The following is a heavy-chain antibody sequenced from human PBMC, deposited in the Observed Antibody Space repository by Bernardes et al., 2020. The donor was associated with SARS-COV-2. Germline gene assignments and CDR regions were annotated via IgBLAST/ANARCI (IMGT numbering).Heavy chain of an antibody. CDR3: ARVEEGYCRSVHCHNYFDP. D-gene: IGHD2-2*01. V-gene: IGHV5-51*01. CDR2: IYPGDSDT. Sequence: GESLKISCKGSGYPFTKYWIGWVRQMPGKGLEWMGIIYPGDSDTRYSPSFEGQVTFSADEFTNTAYLHWNSLKASDTAMYYCARVEEGYCRSVHCHNYFDPWGQGTLVTVSS. CDR1: GYPFTKYW. J-gene: IGHJ5*02.